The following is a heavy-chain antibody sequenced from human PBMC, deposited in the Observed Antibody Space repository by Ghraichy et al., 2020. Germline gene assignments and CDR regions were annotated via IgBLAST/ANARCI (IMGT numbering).Heavy chain of an antibody. Sequence: GGSLRLSCAASGFTFSRYAMSWVRQAPGKGLEWVSSITYSGGSTYYADSVKGRFTISRDNSKNTLYLQMNSLRAEDTAVYYCAKRDRDYDNDHYGMDVWGQGTTVTVSS. CDR3: AKRDRDYDNDHYGMDV. J-gene: IGHJ6*02. CDR2: ITYSGGST. V-gene: IGHV3-23*01. D-gene: IGHD4-17*01. CDR1: GFTFSRYA.